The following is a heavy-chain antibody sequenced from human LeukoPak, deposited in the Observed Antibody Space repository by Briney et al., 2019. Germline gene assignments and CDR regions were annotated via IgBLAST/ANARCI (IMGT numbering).Heavy chain of an antibody. D-gene: IGHD3-22*01. CDR2: INHSGST. Sequence: LRLSCAASGFTFSGYYWSWIPQPPGKGLEWIGEINHSGSTNYNPSLKSRVTISVDTSKNQFSLKLSSVTAADTAVYYCARGRGRFNYYYDSSGDLSWGQGTLVTVSS. CDR1: GFTFSGYY. J-gene: IGHJ4*02. CDR3: ARGRGRFNYYYDSSGDLS. V-gene: IGHV4-34*01.